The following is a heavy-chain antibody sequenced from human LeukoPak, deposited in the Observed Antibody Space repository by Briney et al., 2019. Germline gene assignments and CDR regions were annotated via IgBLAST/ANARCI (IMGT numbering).Heavy chain of an antibody. CDR2: ISTSPSTI. V-gene: IGHV3-48*01. Sequence: QPGGSLRLSCAASGVTFSTYGMNWVRQAPGKGLEWVSYISTSPSTIYYADSVKGRYTISRDNAKKSMYLQMNSLRAEDTAVYYCARAEGIDYWGQGTLVTVSS. J-gene: IGHJ4*02. CDR3: ARAEGIDY. CDR1: GVTFSTYG.